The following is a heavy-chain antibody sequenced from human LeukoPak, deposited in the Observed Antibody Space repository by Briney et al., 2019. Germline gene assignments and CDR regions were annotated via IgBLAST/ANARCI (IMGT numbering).Heavy chain of an antibody. CDR3: ARRRNGWYDDC. V-gene: IGHV5-51*01. D-gene: IGHD6-19*01. CDR2: IYPGDSDA. J-gene: IGHJ4*02. Sequence: GESLKISCKGSGYSFTNYWIAWVRQMPEKGLEWMGVIYPGDSDARYSPSFQGQVTISADKSISTAYLQWSSLKASDTAMYYCARRRNGWYDDCWGQGTLVTVSS. CDR1: GYSFTNYW.